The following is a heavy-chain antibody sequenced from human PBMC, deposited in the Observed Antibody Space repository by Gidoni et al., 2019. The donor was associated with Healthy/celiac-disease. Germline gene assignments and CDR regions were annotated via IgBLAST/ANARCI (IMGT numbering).Heavy chain of an antibody. CDR2: INHSGST. J-gene: IGHJ4*02. CDR3: ARAGTRGYGLSDFDY. Sequence: QVQLQQWGAGLLKPSETLSLTCAVYGGSFSGYYWSWIRQPPGKGLEWIGEINHSGSTNYNPSLKSRVTISVDTSKNQFSLKLSSVTAADTAVYYCARAGTRGYGLSDFDYWGQGTLVTVSS. CDR1: GGSFSGYY. D-gene: IGHD1-7*01. V-gene: IGHV4-34*01.